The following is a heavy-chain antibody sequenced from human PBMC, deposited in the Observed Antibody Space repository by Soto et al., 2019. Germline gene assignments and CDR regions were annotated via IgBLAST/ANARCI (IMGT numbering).Heavy chain of an antibody. CDR2: IYWDGDK. V-gene: IGHV2-5*02. CDR1: GFSLSTSGAA. Sequence: QINLIESGPTLVKPTQTLTLTCTFSGFSLSTSGAAVGWVRQPPGRALEWLALIYWDGDKRYNASLGNRLTITKDTSMNQVVLTLTNVDPADTATYYCAHRATMTIFGLIIDNGIWFDPWGQGTRGHRLL. CDR3: AHRATMTIFGLIIDNGIWFDP. J-gene: IGHJ5*02. D-gene: IGHD3-3*01.